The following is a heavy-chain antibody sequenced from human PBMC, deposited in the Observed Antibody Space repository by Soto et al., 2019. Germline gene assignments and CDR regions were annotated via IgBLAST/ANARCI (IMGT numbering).Heavy chain of an antibody. D-gene: IGHD3-9*01. CDR3: ARHPGYYDILTGYTTYYFDS. Sequence: SETLSLTCTVSGGSISSYYWSWIRQPPGKGLEWIGYIYYSGSTNYNPSLKSRVTISVDTSKNQFSLKLSSVTAADTAVYYCARHPGYYDILTGYTTYYFDSWGQGILVTVS. CDR1: GGSISSYY. J-gene: IGHJ4*02. V-gene: IGHV4-59*08. CDR2: IYYSGST.